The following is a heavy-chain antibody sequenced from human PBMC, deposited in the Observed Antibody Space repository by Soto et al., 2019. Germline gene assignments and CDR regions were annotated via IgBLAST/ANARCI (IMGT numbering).Heavy chain of an antibody. CDR2: IDPSDSYT. Sequence: LKLFCKGSGYSFTSYWISWVRQMPWKSLEWMGRIDPSDSYTNYSPSFQGHVTISADKSISTAYLQWSSLKASDTAMYYCARRKIAAAVTPRGYGMDVWGQGTTVTVSS. CDR1: GYSFTSYW. D-gene: IGHD6-13*01. J-gene: IGHJ6*02. V-gene: IGHV5-10-1*01. CDR3: ARRKIAAAVTPRGYGMDV.